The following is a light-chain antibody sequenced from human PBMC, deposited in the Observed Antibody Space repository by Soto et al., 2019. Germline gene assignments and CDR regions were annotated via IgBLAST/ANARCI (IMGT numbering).Light chain of an antibody. V-gene: IGKV2D-29*02. Sequence: DVVMTQTPLSLSVAPGQPASISCKSSQSLLHITGETFLFWYLQKPGQSPQLLIYEVSTRISGVPDRVRGSGSGTDLTLEISRVETDDVGIYYCMQSSQLPPTFGQGTRLGIE. CDR2: EVS. CDR1: QSLLHITGETF. J-gene: IGKJ5*01. CDR3: MQSSQLPPT.